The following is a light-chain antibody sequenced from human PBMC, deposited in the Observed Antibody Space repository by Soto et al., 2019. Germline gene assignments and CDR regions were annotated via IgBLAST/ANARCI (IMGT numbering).Light chain of an antibody. V-gene: IGKV3-15*01. CDR3: QQYNNWPLT. Sequence: EIVMTQSPVTLSVSPGERATLSCRASQSVSYNLAWYQQTPGQAPRLLIYGASTRATGIPARFSGSGSGTEFTLTISSLQSEDFAVYYCQQYNNWPLTFGGGTKVEIK. CDR1: QSVSYN. J-gene: IGKJ4*01. CDR2: GAS.